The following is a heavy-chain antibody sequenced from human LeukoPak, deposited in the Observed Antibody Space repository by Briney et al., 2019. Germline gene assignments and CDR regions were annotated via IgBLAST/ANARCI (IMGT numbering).Heavy chain of an antibody. CDR2: IYSGGST. CDR1: GFTVSSNY. V-gene: IGHV3-66*02. D-gene: IGHD3-3*01. J-gene: IGHJ6*03. Sequence: PGGSLRLSCAASGFTVSSNYMSWVRQAPGKGLEWVSVIYSGGSTYYADSVKGRFTISRDNSKNTLYLQMNSLRAEDTAVYYCARALSYDFWSHYYYYMDVWGKGTTVTVSS. CDR3: ARALSYDFWSHYYYYMDV.